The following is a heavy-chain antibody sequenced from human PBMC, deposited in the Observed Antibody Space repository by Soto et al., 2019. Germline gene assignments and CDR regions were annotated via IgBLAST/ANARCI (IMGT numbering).Heavy chain of an antibody. CDR1: GYRFSSYW. D-gene: IGHD2-8*01. J-gene: IGHJ6*02. CDR3: ARQGSNGAYYYYGMDV. V-gene: IGHV5-51*01. CDR2: IYPGDSDT. Sequence: GESLKISCKGSGYRFSSYWIAWVRQMPGKVLEWMGIIYPGDSDTRYSPSFQGQVTMSVDKSNNTAYLHWSSLKASDTAMYYCARQGSNGAYYYYGMDVWGQGXTVTVYS.